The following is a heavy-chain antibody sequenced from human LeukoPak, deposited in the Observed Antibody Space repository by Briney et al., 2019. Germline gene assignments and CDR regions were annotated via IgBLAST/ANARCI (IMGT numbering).Heavy chain of an antibody. CDR1: GYTFTSYY. CDR3: ARDWRDAGGYFDY. CDR2: INPSGGST. Sequence: ASVKVSCKASGYTFTSYYMHWVRQAPGQGLEWMGIINPSGGSTTYAQKFQGRVTMTRDMSTSTVYMQLSSLRSEDTAVYYCARDWRDAGGYFDYWGQGTLVTVSS. V-gene: IGHV1-46*01. D-gene: IGHD3-3*01. J-gene: IGHJ4*02.